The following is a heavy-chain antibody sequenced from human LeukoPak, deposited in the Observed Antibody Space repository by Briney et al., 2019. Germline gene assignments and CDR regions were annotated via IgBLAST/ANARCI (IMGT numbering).Heavy chain of an antibody. CDR2: INHSGST. J-gene: IGHJ4*02. CDR3: ASRSGSYYRSTDY. D-gene: IGHD1-26*01. CDR1: GGSFSGYY. V-gene: IGHV4-34*01. Sequence: SETLSLSCAVYGGSFSGYYWTWIRQPPGKGLEWIGEINHSGSTNYNPSLRIRLTISADTSKNQFSLKLYSVTAADTAIYYCASRSGSYYRSTDYWGQGTLVTVSS.